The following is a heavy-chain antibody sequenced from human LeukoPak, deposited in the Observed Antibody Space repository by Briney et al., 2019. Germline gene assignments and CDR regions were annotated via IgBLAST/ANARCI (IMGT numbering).Heavy chain of an antibody. J-gene: IGHJ4*02. V-gene: IGHV1-2*02. CDR2: INPNSGGT. CDR1: GYTFTGYY. D-gene: IGHD3-9*01. CDR3: ARPYYDMLTGYPN. Sequence: ASVKVSCKASGYTFTGYYMHWVRQAPGQGLEWMGWINPNSGGTNYAQKFQGRVTMTRDTSISTAYMELSRLRSDDTAVYYCARPYYDMLTGYPNWGQGTLVTVSS.